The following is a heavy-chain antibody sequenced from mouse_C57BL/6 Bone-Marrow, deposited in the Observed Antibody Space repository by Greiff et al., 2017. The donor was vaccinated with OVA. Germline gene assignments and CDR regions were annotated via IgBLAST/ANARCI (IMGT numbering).Heavy chain of an antibody. D-gene: IGHD4-1*01. CDR2: IWSGGST. CDR1: GFSLTSYG. CDR3: ARKRLGREDWYFDV. J-gene: IGHJ1*03. V-gene: IGHV2-2*01. Sequence: QVQLQQSGPGLVQPSQSLSITCTVSGFSLTSYGVHWVRQSPGKGLEWLGVIWSGGSTDYNAAFISRLSISKDNSKSQVFFKMNSLQADDTAIYYWARKRLGREDWYFDVWGTGTTVTVSS.